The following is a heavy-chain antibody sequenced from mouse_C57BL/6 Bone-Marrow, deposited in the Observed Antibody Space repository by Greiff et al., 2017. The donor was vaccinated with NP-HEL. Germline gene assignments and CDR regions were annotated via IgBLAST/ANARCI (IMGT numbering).Heavy chain of an antibody. CDR2: IWSGGST. CDR1: GFSLTSYG. Sequence: QVQLKESGPGLVQPSQSLSITCTVSGFSLTSYGVHWVRQSPGKGLEWLGVIWSGGSTDYNAAFISRLSISKYNSKSQVFFKMNSLQADDTAIYYCGSSFHYAMDYWGQGTSVTVSS. J-gene: IGHJ4*01. V-gene: IGHV2-2*01. D-gene: IGHD1-1*01. CDR3: GSSFHYAMDY.